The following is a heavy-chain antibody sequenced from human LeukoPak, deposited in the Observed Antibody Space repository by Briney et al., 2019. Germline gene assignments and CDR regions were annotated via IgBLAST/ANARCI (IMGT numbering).Heavy chain of an antibody. D-gene: IGHD2-2*01. V-gene: IGHV4-39*01. Sequence: SETLSLTCTVSGGSISSSSYSWGWIRQPPGKGLEWIGTIYHSGRTYYIPSLRTRVTLYVDTPKKHFSLKLSSVTAADTAVYYCVRHCVTDPCISTSCSLRATDCWGQGTLVTVSS. J-gene: IGHJ4*02. CDR3: VRHCVTDPCISTSCSLRATDC. CDR2: IYHSGRT. CDR1: GGSISSSSYS.